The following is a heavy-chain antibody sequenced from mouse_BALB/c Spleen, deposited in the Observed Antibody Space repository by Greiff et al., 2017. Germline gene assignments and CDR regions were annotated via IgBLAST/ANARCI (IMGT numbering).Heavy chain of an antibody. CDR3: ARVYYYGSSPAWFAY. D-gene: IGHD1-1*01. CDR2: IWGDGST. J-gene: IGHJ3*01. CDR1: GFSLTGYG. V-gene: IGHV2-6-7*01. Sequence: VMLVESGPGLVAPSQSLSITCTVSGFSLTGYGVNWVRQPPGKGLEWLGMIWGDGSTDYNSALKSRLSISKDNSKSQVFLKMNSLQTDDTARYYCARVYYYGSSPAWFAYWGQGTLVTVSA.